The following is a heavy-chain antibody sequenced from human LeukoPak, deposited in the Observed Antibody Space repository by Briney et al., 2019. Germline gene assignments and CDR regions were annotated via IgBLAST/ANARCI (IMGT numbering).Heavy chain of an antibody. J-gene: IGHJ6*03. CDR1: GGTFSSYA. D-gene: IGHD2-2*01. Sequence: SVKVSCKASGGTFSSYAISWVRQAPGQGLEWMGGIIPIFGTANYAQKFQGRVTITTDESTSTPYMELSSLRSEDTAVYYCAGVDCSSTSCPGGGYYYMDVWGKGKTVTVSS. CDR2: IIPIFGTA. CDR3: AGVDCSSTSCPGGGYYYMDV. V-gene: IGHV1-69*05.